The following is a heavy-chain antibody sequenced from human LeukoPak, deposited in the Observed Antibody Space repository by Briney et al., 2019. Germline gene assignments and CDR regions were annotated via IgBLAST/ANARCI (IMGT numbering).Heavy chain of an antibody. Sequence: ASVKVSCKTSGYTFTNYGISWVRQAPGLGREWMGWISAYNGNTNYAQKVQGRVTMTTDTSTGTAYMELRSLRFDDTAVYYCARDQSVRLLQTSSTYFKHVFAIWGQGSMVTVSS. CDR2: ISAYNGNT. D-gene: IGHD6-13*01. CDR3: ARDQSVRLLQTSSTYFKHVFAI. V-gene: IGHV1-18*01. CDR1: GYTFTNYG. J-gene: IGHJ3*02.